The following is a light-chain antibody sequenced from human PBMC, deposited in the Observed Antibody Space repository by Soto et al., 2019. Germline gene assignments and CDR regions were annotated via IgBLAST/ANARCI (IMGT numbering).Light chain of an antibody. CDR2: EVD. Sequence: QSALTQPASVSGSPGESIAISCTGTSSDIGTDNLVSWFQQHPGKAPKLMISEVDKRPSGVSGRFSGSKSGITAPLTISGLQTEDEADYYCCSFAESGTGVFGTGTKLTVL. J-gene: IGLJ1*01. V-gene: IGLV2-23*02. CDR1: SSDIGTDNL. CDR3: CSFAESGTGV.